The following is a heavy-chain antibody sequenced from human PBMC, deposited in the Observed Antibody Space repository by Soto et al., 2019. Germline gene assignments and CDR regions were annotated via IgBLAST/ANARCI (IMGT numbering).Heavy chain of an antibody. CDR3: ARGDYDYIWGSYRYNYYYMDV. J-gene: IGHJ6*03. CDR2: INHSGST. CDR1: GGSFSGYY. Sequence: PSETLSLTCAVYGGSFSGYYWSWIRQPPGKGLEWIGEINHSGSTNYNPSLKSRVTISVDTSKNQFSLKLSSVTAADTAVYYCARGDYDYIWGSYRYNYYYMDVWGKGTTVTVSS. V-gene: IGHV4-34*01. D-gene: IGHD3-16*02.